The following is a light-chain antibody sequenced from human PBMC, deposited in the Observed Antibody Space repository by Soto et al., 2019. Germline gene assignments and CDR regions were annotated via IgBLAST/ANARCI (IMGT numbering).Light chain of an antibody. CDR1: SSDIGGYNY. Sequence: QSALTQPASVSGSPGQSITISCTGTSSDIGGYNYVSWFQQHPGKAPKLMISDVSNRPSGVSNRFSSSKSGNTASLTISGLQAEDEADYYCSSYTSGSTFYVFGTGTKVTVL. V-gene: IGLV2-14*01. CDR3: SSYTSGSTFYV. J-gene: IGLJ1*01. CDR2: DVS.